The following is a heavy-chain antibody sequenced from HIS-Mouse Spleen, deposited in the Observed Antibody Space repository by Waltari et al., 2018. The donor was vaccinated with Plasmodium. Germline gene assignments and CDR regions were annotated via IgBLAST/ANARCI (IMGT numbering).Heavy chain of an antibody. CDR3: ARSIAATVTFYFDY. Sequence: QVQLQESGPGLVKPSQTLSLTCTVSGGSISSGGYYWSWIRQHPGEGREWIGYIHYSGSTSNNPSLKSRVTISVDTSKNQFSLKLSSVTAADTAVYYCARSIAATVTFYFDYWGQGTLVTVSS. D-gene: IGHD6-13*01. CDR1: GGSISSGGYY. V-gene: IGHV4-31*03. J-gene: IGHJ4*02. CDR2: IHYSGST.